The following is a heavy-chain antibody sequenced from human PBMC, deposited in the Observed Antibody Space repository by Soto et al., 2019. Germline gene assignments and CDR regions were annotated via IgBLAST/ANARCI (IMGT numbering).Heavy chain of an antibody. CDR2: ISAYNGNT. Sequence: ASVKVSCKASGYTFTSYGISWVRQAPGQGLEWMGWISAYNGNTNYAQKLQGRVTMTTDTSTSTAYMELRSLRSDDTAVYYCARDLAPYYGSRNPTDYWGQGTLVTVSS. J-gene: IGHJ4*02. CDR3: ARDLAPYYGSRNPTDY. V-gene: IGHV1-18*01. CDR1: GYTFTSYG. D-gene: IGHD3-10*01.